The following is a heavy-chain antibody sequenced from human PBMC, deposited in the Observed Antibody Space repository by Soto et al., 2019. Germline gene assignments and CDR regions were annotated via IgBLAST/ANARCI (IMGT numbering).Heavy chain of an antibody. J-gene: IGHJ4*02. CDR1: GGSVSSVDSY. CDR3: ARTQAVSGTWFFDY. D-gene: IGHD6-19*01. CDR2: IRYRGGT. V-gene: IGHV4-30-4*01. Sequence: PSETLSLTCTVSGGSVSSVDSYWSWIRQPPGKGLEWIGYIRYRGGTYYNPSLKSRVTISEDTSKNQFSLRLNSVTAADTAVYYCARTQAVSGTWFFDYWGQGTLVTVSS.